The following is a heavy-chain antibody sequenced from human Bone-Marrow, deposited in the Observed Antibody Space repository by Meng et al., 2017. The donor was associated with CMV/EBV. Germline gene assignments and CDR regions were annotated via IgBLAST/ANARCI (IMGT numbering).Heavy chain of an antibody. D-gene: IGHD3-3*02. CDR2: FDPEDGET. CDR3: ARDPKRRWGGISDYYYYGMDV. CDR1: GYTLTELS. J-gene: IGHJ6*02. Sequence: ASVKVSCKVSGYTLTELSMHWVRQAPGKGLEWMGGFDPEDGETIYAQKFQGRVTMTEDTSTDTAYMELSSLRSEDTAVYYCARDPKRRWGGISDYYYYGMDVWGQGTTVTVSS. V-gene: IGHV1-24*01.